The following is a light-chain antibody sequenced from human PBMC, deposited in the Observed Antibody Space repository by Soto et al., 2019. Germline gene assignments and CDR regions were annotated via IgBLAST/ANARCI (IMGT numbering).Light chain of an antibody. Sequence: QSALTQPPSASGSPGQSVTISCTGTSSDVGGYNFVSWYQQHPGKVPKLIIYEVNKRPSGVPDRFSGSKSGNTASLTVSGLQTEDEADYYCSSYAGSNVVFGGGTKLTVL. J-gene: IGLJ2*01. CDR1: SSDVGGYNF. CDR3: SSYAGSNVV. V-gene: IGLV2-8*01. CDR2: EVN.